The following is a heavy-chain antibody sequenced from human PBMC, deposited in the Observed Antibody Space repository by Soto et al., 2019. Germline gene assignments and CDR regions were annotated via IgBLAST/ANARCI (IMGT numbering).Heavy chain of an antibody. CDR1: GFIFSSYA. D-gene: IGHD2-15*01. V-gene: IGHV3-23*01. CDR3: AREDGGGPFDF. J-gene: IGHJ4*02. CDR2: ISGHGGDI. Sequence: EVQLLEFGGGLVRPGGSLRLSCAASGFIFSSYAMHWVRQAPGKGLEWVSGISGHGGDIYYADSVKGWFTISRDTATSTLYLQMDSLRADDTAVYYCAREDGGGPFDFWGQGTLVTVSS.